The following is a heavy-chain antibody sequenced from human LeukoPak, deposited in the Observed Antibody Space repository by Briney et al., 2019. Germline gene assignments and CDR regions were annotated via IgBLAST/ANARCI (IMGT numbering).Heavy chain of an antibody. J-gene: IGHJ1*01. V-gene: IGHV3-11*01. CDR2: ISSSGSTI. CDR3: ASGAASSSWYGKYFQH. D-gene: IGHD6-13*01. CDR1: GFTFSDYY. Sequence: GGSLRLSCAASGFTFSDYYMSWIRQAPGKGLEWVSYISSSGSTIYYADSVKGRFTISRDNAKNSLYLQMNSLRAEDTAVYYCASGAASSSWYGKYFQHWGQGTLVTVSS.